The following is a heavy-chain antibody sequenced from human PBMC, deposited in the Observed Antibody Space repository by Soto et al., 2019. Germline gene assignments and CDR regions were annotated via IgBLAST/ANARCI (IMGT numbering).Heavy chain of an antibody. CDR2: IHPGDSDT. CDR3: TLSYGASYNYYNGMAV. CDR1: GFSFSKYT. Sequence: GESLKISCEGSGFSFSKYTVGWVRQIPGKGLEWMGIIHPGDSDTRYSPSFQGQVTISADKSISTAYLQWSSLKASDNAMYYFTLSYGASYNYYNGMAVRAKGPRSPSP. D-gene: IGHD4-17*01. V-gene: IGHV5-51*01. J-gene: IGHJ6*02.